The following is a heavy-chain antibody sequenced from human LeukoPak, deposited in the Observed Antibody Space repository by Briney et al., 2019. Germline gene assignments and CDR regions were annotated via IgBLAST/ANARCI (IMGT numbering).Heavy chain of an antibody. J-gene: IGHJ4*02. D-gene: IGHD1-26*01. CDR1: GFAFSSYA. CDR2: ISGSGGST. CDR3: AKGYSGSYSYYFDY. Sequence: PGGSLRLSCAASGFAFSSYAMSWVRQAPGKGLEWVSAISGSGGSTYYADSVKGRFTISRDNSKNTLYLQMNSLRAEDTAVYYCAKGYSGSYSYYFDYWGQGTLVPVSS. V-gene: IGHV3-23*01.